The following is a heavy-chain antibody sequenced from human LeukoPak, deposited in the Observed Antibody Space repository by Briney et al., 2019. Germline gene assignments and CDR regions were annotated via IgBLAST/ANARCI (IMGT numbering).Heavy chain of an antibody. J-gene: IGHJ3*02. CDR2: INPNSGGT. CDR1: GYTFTGYY. V-gene: IGHV1-2*02. Sequence: ASVKVSCKASGYTFTGYYMHWVRQAPGQGLEWMGWINPNSGGTNYAQKFQGRVTMTRDTSISTAYMELSRLGSDDTAVYYCARGPEAWWLQYRYDAFDIWGQGTMVTVSS. CDR3: ARGPEAWWLQYRYDAFDI. D-gene: IGHD5-24*01.